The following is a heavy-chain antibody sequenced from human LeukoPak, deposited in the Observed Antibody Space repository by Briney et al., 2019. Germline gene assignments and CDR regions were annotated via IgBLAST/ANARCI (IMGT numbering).Heavy chain of an antibody. V-gene: IGHV4-39*07. CDR3: ARAGQQLPHYFDY. CDR1: GGSISSSSYY. CDR2: IYYSGST. J-gene: IGHJ4*02. Sequence: SETLSLTCTVSGGSISSSSYYWGWIRQPPGKGLEWIGSIYYSGSTYYNPSLKSRVTMSVDTSKNQFSPKLSSVTAADTAVYYCARAGQQLPHYFDYWGQGTLVTVSS. D-gene: IGHD6-13*01.